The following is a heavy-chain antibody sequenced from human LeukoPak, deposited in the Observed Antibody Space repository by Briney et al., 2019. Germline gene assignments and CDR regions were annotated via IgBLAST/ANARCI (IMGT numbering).Heavy chain of an antibody. V-gene: IGHV3-30*03. D-gene: IGHD3-10*01. CDR1: GFTFSSYS. CDR2: ISYDGSNK. Sequence: PGGSLRLSCAASGFTFSSYSMHWVRQAPGKGLEWVAVISYDGSNKYYADSVKGRFTISRDNSKNTLYLQMNSLRAEDTAVYYCARDLGDSWFDYWGQGTLVTVSS. CDR3: ARDLGDSWFDY. J-gene: IGHJ4*02.